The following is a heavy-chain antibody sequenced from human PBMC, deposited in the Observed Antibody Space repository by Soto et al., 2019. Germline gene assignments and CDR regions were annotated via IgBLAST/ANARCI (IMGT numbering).Heavy chain of an antibody. CDR3: ARGAYYYDSSGLSY. CDR2: ISSSSSTI. V-gene: IGHV3-48*01. J-gene: IGHJ4*02. CDR1: GFTFSSYS. D-gene: IGHD3-22*01. Sequence: EVQLVESGGGLVQPEGSLRLSCAASGFTFSSYSMNWVRQAPGKGLEWVSYISSSSSTIYYADSVKGRFTISRDNAKNSLYLQMNSLRAEDTAVYYCARGAYYYDSSGLSYWGQGTLVTVSS.